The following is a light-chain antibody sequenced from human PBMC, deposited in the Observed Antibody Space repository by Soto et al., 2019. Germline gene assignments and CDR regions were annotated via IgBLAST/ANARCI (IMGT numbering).Light chain of an antibody. Sequence: QSALTQPASVSGSPGQSITISCTGTSSDIGGYDYVSWYQHHPDKAPKFLIFDVSNRPSGVSNRFSGSKSGNTASLTISGLQAEDEADYYCSSYTSGSTSYVFGTGTKVTVL. CDR2: DVS. V-gene: IGLV2-14*03. CDR1: SSDIGGYDY. J-gene: IGLJ1*01. CDR3: SSYTSGSTSYV.